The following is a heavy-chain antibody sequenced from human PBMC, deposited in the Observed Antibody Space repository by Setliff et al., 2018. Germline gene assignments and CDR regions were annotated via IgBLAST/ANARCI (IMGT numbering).Heavy chain of an antibody. Sequence: ASVKVSCKASGFAFSSSGISWVRQAPGQGLEWMGWTSVYNGNTNYAQTFQDRVTMTTDTSTNTAYLDLRNLRSDDTAVYYCARLTYNLYYYYLDVWGKGTPVTVSS. D-gene: IGHD1-1*01. CDR2: TSVYNGNT. V-gene: IGHV1-18*01. J-gene: IGHJ6*03. CDR1: GFAFSSSG. CDR3: ARLTYNLYYYYLDV.